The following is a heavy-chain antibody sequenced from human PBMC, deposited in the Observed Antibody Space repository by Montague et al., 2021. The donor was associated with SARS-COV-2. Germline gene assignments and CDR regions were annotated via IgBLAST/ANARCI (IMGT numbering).Heavy chain of an antibody. D-gene: IGHD4-17*01. CDR2: TSSVDSST. V-gene: IGHV3-74*01. J-gene: IGHJ4*02. Sequence: LRLSWAASGFTFSNYWMHWVRQAPGKGLVWVSRTSSVDSSTIYADSVKGRFTVSRDSAKNTLYLQMSSLRAEDTAVYYCAIHPYGDYEDYWGQGTLVTVSS. CDR1: GFTFSNYW. CDR3: AIHPYGDYEDY.